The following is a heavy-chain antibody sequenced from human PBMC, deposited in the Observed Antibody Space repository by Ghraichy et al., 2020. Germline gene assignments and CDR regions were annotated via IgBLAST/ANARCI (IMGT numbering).Heavy chain of an antibody. CDR2: TYYSGST. CDR1: GGSINDRCY. CDR3: ARTMERVNYDYWSGPNYFDS. Sequence: SETLSLSCTVSGGSINDRCYWGWIRQPPGKGLEWIGITYYSGSTYYTPSHKSRIAISIDTSRNQFSLTLASVTAADTGVYYCARTMERVNYDYWSGPNYFDSWGQGTLVTVSS. J-gene: IGHJ4*02. D-gene: IGHD3-3*01. V-gene: IGHV4-39*01.